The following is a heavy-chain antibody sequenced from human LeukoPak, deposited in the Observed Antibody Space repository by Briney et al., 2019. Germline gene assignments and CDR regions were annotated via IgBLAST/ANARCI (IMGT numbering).Heavy chain of an antibody. Sequence: RASVRVSCKASGGTFSSYAISWVRQAPGQGLEWMGRIIPIFGTANYAQKFQGRVTITTDESTSTAYMELSSLRSEDTAVYYCARAEASSGFDYWGQGTLVTVSS. V-gene: IGHV1-69*05. CDR1: GGTFSSYA. D-gene: IGHD2-15*01. CDR3: ARAEASSGFDY. J-gene: IGHJ4*02. CDR2: IIPIFGTA.